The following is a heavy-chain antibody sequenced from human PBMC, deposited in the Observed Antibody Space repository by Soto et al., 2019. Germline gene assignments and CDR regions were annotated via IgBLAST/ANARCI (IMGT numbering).Heavy chain of an antibody. D-gene: IGHD6-13*01. CDR2: IYYSGST. V-gene: IGHV4-31*03. CDR1: GGSISSGGYY. CDR3: AVASHGPWQQLAYFDY. Sequence: QVQLQESGPGLVKPSQTLSLTCTVSGGSISSGGYYWSWLRQHPGKGREWIGYIYYSGSTYDNPSLESRVTISADTTRNEFFLKRSSVTAAATAVYYWAVASHGPWQQLAYFDYWGQGTLGTVSS. J-gene: IGHJ4*02.